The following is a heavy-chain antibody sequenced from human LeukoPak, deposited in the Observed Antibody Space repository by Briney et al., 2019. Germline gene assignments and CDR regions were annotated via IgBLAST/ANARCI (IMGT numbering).Heavy chain of an antibody. J-gene: IGHJ5*02. V-gene: IGHV1-46*01. CDR3: ARDKSRAYSGSYGWFDP. Sequence: ASVKVSCKASGYTFTSYYMHWVRQAPGQGLEWMGIINPSGGSTSYAQKFQGRVTMTRDTSTSTVYMELSSLRSEDTAVYYCARDKSRAYSGSYGWFDPWGQGTLVTVSS. CDR1: GYTFTSYY. CDR2: INPSGGST. D-gene: IGHD1-26*01.